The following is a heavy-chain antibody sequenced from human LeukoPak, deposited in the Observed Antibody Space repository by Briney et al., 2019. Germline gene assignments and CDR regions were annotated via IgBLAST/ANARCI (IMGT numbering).Heavy chain of an antibody. D-gene: IGHD3-16*01. J-gene: IGHJ4*02. CDR1: GFTFSSYA. V-gene: IGHV3-30-3*01. CDR3: AREGRGDRRSYYFDY. CDR2: ISYDGSNK. Sequence: PGGSLRLSCAASGFTFSSYAMHWVRQAPGKGLEWVAVISYDGSNKYYADSVKGRFTISRDNSKNTLYLQMNSLRAEDTAVYYCAREGRGDRRSYYFDYWGQGTLVTVSS.